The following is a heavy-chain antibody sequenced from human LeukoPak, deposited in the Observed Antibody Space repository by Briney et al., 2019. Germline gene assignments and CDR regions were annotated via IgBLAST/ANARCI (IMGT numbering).Heavy chain of an antibody. V-gene: IGHV4-61*02. CDR3: ARNSCPSGSCYDNRGYFDY. CDR2: MSSSGIS. Sequence: PSETLSLTCTVSNGSISSDTYFWSWIRQPAGKGLEWIGRMSSSGISTYSPSLKSRVTISIDTSKNQFSLKLSSVTAADTAVYYCARNSCPSGSCYDNRGYFDYWGQGTLVTVSS. CDR1: NGSISSDTYF. J-gene: IGHJ4*02. D-gene: IGHD2-15*01.